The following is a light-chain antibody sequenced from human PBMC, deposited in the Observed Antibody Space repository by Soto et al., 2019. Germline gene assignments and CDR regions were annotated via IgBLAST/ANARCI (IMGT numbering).Light chain of an antibody. CDR3: QSYDSTLNVVV. J-gene: IGLJ2*01. Sequence: QLVLTQPPSVSGAPGQRVTISCSGSRSNIGADYDVHWYQHLPGTAPKLLIYGNSNRPSGVPDRFSGSKSGTSASLAITGLQAEDEADYYCQSYDSTLNVVVFGGGTKLTVL. V-gene: IGLV1-40*01. CDR2: GNS. CDR1: RSNIGADYD.